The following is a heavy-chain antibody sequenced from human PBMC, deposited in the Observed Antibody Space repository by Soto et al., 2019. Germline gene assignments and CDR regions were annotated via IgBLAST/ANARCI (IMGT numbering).Heavy chain of an antibody. D-gene: IGHD6-13*01. Sequence: QVQLVESGGGVVQPGRSLRLSCAASGFNFNNYGMHWVRQAPGKGLEWVAVIWNDGNGYYYANSVKGRFTISRDNSKKTLLLQRSRLSGEDTAVYYCARREISPPTRGAASARGGMDIWGQGTTVTVSS. V-gene: IGHV3-33*01. CDR2: IWNDGNGY. CDR1: GFNFNNYG. J-gene: IGHJ6*02. CDR3: ARREISPPTRGAASARGGMDI.